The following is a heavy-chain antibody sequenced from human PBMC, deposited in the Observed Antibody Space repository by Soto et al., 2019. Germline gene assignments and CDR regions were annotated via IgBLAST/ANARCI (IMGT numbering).Heavy chain of an antibody. J-gene: IGHJ4*02. V-gene: IGHV3-7*05. CDR3: ARDTHLYLSDWNPFDS. CDR1: GFTFGSYY. Sequence: PGGSLRLSCAASGFTFGSYYMTWVRQAPGEGLEWVANMNQDGSEKYYVDSVKGRFTISRDNAENSLYLEVSSLRADDTAIYYCARDTHLYLSDWNPFDSWGQGTLVTVSS. CDR2: MNQDGSEK. D-gene: IGHD6-19*01.